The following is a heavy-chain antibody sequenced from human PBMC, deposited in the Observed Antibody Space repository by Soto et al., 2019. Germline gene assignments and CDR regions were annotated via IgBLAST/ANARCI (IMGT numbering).Heavy chain of an antibody. CDR2: IYYSGST. Sequence: SETLSLTCTVSGGSISGSYWSWIRQPPGKGLEWLGYIYYSGSTNYNPSLKSRVTISVDTSKNQFSLKLSSVTAADTAVYYCARVTYYDFWSGYSYYYYYYLDVWGKGTTVTVSS. CDR3: ARVTYYDFWSGYSYYYYYYLDV. CDR1: GGSISGSY. D-gene: IGHD3-3*01. J-gene: IGHJ6*03. V-gene: IGHV4-59*08.